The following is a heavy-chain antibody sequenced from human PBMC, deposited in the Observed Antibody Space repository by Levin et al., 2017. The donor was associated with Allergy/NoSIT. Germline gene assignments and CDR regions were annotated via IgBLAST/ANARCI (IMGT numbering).Heavy chain of an antibody. J-gene: IGHJ3*02. D-gene: IGHD2-21*02. CDR1: GYTFTSYD. CDR3: ARNGPRRLLFDRHAFDI. CDR2: MNPNSGNT. Sequence: ASVKVSCKASGYTFTSYDINWVRQATGQGLEWMGWMNPNSGNTGYAQKFQGRVTMTRNTSISTAYMELSSLRSEDTAVYYCARNGPRRLLFDRHAFDIWGQGTMVTVSS. V-gene: IGHV1-8*01.